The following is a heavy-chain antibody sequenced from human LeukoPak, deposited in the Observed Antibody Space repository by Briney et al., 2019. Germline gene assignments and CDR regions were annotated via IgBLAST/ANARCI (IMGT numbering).Heavy chain of an antibody. CDR1: GFTFSRYS. CDR2: ISISSTYI. D-gene: IGHD6-13*01. CDR3: ARYPDSSSWYYFDL. Sequence: GGSLRLFCAASGFTFSRYSMNWVRQAPGKGLEWVSSISISSTYIYYADSVKGRFTVSRDSAKNSLYLQMNSLRAEDTAVYYCARYPDSSSWYYFDLWGQGTLVTVSS. J-gene: IGHJ4*02. V-gene: IGHV3-21*01.